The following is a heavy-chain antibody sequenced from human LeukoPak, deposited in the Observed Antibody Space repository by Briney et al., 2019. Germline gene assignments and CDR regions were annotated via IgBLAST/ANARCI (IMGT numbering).Heavy chain of an antibody. Sequence: KPSETLSLTCAVYGGSFSGKYWTGIRQPPGKGLGWIGEITHSGSTYYNPSLKSRVTISVDTSKNQFSLKLNSVTAADTAVYYCARDLMTWGQGTLVTVSS. CDR3: ARDLMT. CDR1: GGSFSGKY. J-gene: IGHJ4*02. V-gene: IGHV4-34*01. CDR2: ITHSGST.